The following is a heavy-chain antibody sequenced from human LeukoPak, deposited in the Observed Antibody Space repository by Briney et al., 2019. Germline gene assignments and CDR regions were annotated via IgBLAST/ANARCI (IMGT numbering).Heavy chain of an antibody. CDR3: ARRITIFGVVYYYGMDV. CDR2: ISSSGSTI. D-gene: IGHD3-3*01. Sequence: GGSLRLSCAASGFTFSDYYMSWIRQAPGKGLEWVSYISSSGSTIYYADSVKGRFTISRDNAKNSLYLQMNSLRAEDTAVYYCARRITIFGVVYYYGMDVWGQGTTVTVSS. V-gene: IGHV3-11*01. J-gene: IGHJ6*02. CDR1: GFTFSDYY.